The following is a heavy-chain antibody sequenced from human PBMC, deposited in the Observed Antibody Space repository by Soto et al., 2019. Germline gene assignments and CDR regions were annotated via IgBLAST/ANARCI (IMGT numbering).Heavy chain of an antibody. Sequence: SETVSLTCAVYGGSFSGYCWSWIRQPPGEGLEWVGEINHSGRTNYNPSLKSRVTISVDTSKNQFYLNLSSVTAADKAVYYSARGRVWYGSGRSYYYCGMEVGAKGSTVT. V-gene: IGHV4-34*01. J-gene: IGHJ6*04. D-gene: IGHD3-10*01. CDR3: ARGRVWYGSGRSYYYCGMEV. CDR1: GGSFSGYC. CDR2: INHSGRT.